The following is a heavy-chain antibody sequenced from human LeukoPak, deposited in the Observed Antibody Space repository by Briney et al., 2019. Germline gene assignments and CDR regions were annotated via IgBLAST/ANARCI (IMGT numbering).Heavy chain of an antibody. CDR1: GYTFTGYY. V-gene: IGHV1-2*02. D-gene: IGHD2-15*01. Sequence: ASVKVSCKASGYTFTGYYIHWVRQAPGQGLEWMGWINPNSGGTNFAQKFQGRVTMTRDTSISTAYMELSSLKSDDTAVYYCARGRPDAMLRWFDPWGQGTLVTVPS. CDR2: INPNSGGT. J-gene: IGHJ5*02. CDR3: ARGRPDAMLRWFDP.